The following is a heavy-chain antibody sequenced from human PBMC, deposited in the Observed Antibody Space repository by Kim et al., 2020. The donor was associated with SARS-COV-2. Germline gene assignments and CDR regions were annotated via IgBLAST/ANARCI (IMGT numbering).Heavy chain of an antibody. D-gene: IGHD4-4*01. CDR3: AKRDYSYGAFDI. V-gene: IGHV3-66*01. Sequence: VDSVKGRLPTSRDNSKNTLALQMNGLRAADTAVYYCAKRDYSYGAFDIWGQGTMVTVSS. J-gene: IGHJ3*02.